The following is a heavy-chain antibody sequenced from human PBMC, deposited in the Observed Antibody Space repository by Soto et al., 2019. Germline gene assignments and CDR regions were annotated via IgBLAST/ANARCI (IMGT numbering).Heavy chain of an antibody. J-gene: IGHJ3*02. V-gene: IGHV3-7*04. CDR2: IKPDGSEK. Sequence: EVQLVESGGGLVQPGGSLRLSCGASGFTFSTYWMSWVRQAPGKGLEWVANIKPDGSEKWYVDSVKGRFTISRDNAKNSLYLQMNSLRAEETAMYYCARGDYYDSSGPFSDAFDIWGQGTMVTVSS. D-gene: IGHD3-22*01. CDR3: ARGDYYDSSGPFSDAFDI. CDR1: GFTFSTYW.